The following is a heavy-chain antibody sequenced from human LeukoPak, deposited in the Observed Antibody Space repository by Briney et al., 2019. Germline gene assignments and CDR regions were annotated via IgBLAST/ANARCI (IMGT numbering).Heavy chain of an antibody. J-gene: IGHJ4*02. CDR3: ARPDSSGWFDY. Sequence: PSETLSLTCTVSGGSISSSSYYWGWIRQPPGKGLEWIGSIYYSGSTYYNPSLKSRVTISVDTSKNQFSLKPSSVTAADTAVYYCARPDSSGWFDYWGQGTLVTVSS. CDR2: IYYSGST. CDR1: GGSISSSSYY. D-gene: IGHD6-19*01. V-gene: IGHV4-39*01.